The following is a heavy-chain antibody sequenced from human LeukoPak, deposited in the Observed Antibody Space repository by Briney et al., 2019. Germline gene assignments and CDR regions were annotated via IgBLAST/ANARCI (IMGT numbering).Heavy chain of an antibody. V-gene: IGHV1-18*01. CDR2: ISAYNGNT. CDR1: GYTFTSYG. Sequence: GASVKVSRKASGYTFTSYGISWVRQAPGQGLEWMGWISAYNGNTNYAQKLQGRVTMTTDTSTSTAYMELRSLRSDDTAVYYCARMYSGSYYVNQYFQHWGQGTLVTVSS. CDR3: ARMYSGSYYVNQYFQH. J-gene: IGHJ1*01. D-gene: IGHD1-26*01.